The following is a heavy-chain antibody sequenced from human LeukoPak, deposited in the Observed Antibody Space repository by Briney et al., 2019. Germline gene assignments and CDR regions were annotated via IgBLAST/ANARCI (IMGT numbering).Heavy chain of an antibody. CDR1: GYTFTSYG. V-gene: IGHV1-18*01. J-gene: IGHJ4*02. CDR3: ARAWRTRVDY. CDR2: ISAYNGNT. Sequence: VASVKVPCKASGYTFTSYGISWVRQAPGQGLEWMGWISAYNGNTNYAQKLQGRVTMTTDTSASTAYMELRSLRSDDTAVYYCARAWRTRVDYWGQGTLVTVSS.